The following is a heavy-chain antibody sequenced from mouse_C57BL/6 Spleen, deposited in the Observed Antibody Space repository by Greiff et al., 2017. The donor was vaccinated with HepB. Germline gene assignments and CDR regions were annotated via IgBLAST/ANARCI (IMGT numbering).Heavy chain of an antibody. Sequence: EVQWVESEGGLVQPGSSMKLSCTASGFTFSDYYMAWVRQVPEKGLEWVANINYDGSSTYYLDSLKSRFIISRDNAKNILYLQMSSLKSEDTATYYCARDNEEDGSDWYFDVWGTGTTVTVSS. CDR1: GFTFSDYY. CDR3: ARDNEEDGSDWYFDV. V-gene: IGHV5-16*01. D-gene: IGHD2-3*01. CDR2: INYDGSST. J-gene: IGHJ1*03.